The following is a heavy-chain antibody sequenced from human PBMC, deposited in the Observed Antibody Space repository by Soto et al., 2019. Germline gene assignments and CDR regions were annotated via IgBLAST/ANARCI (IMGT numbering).Heavy chain of an antibody. CDR3: TADVGDF. Sequence: PGGSLRLSCAASGFIFDDASMNWIRQSPGKGLEWVGRIKTKTDGGTADYATLVKGRFSISREDSTNTLFLQMDSLRTDDTAVYYCTADVGDFWGQGTLVTVSS. J-gene: IGHJ4*02. CDR2: IKTKTDGGTA. D-gene: IGHD1-26*01. CDR1: GFIFDDAS. V-gene: IGHV3-15*07.